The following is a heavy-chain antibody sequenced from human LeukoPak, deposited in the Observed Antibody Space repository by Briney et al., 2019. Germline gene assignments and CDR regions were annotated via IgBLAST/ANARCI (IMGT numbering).Heavy chain of an antibody. V-gene: IGHV3-30*18. Sequence: GGSLRLSCAASGFTFSSYGMHWVRQAPGKGLEWVAVISYDGSNKYYADSVKGRFTISRDNSKNTLYLQMNSLRAEDTAVYYCAKPGKYCGSTSCYTHFDYWGQGTLVTVSS. CDR1: GFTFSSYG. D-gene: IGHD2-2*02. CDR3: AKPGKYCGSTSCYTHFDY. CDR2: ISYDGSNK. J-gene: IGHJ4*02.